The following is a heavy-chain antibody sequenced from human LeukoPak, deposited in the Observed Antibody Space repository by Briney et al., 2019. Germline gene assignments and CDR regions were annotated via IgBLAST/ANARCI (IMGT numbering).Heavy chain of an antibody. CDR2: IRSKTYGGTT. CDR3: TRGPIQLWLYHGMDV. D-gene: IGHD5-18*01. CDR1: GFTLGDHA. J-gene: IGHJ6*02. V-gene: IGHV3-49*04. Sequence: PGRSLRLSCTVSGFTLGDHAMSWVRQAPGKGLEWVGFIRSKTYGGTTEYAASVKGRFTISRDDSTSIAYLQMNSLKTEDTAVYYCTRGPIQLWLYHGMDVWGQGTTVTVSS.